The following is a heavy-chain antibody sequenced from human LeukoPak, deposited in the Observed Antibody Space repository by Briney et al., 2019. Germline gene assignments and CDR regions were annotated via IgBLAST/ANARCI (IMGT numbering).Heavy chain of an antibody. V-gene: IGHV1-2*02. CDR3: ARASRTLGYCSGGSCFGGPNWFDP. CDR1: GGTFSSYA. D-gene: IGHD2-15*01. J-gene: IGHJ5*02. CDR2: INPNSGGT. Sequence: ASVKVSCKASGGTFSSYAISWGRQAPGQGLEWRGWINPNSGGTNYAKKFQGRVTMTRDTSISTVYMELSRLRSDDTAVYYCARASRTLGYCSGGSCFGGPNWFDPWGQGTLVTVSS.